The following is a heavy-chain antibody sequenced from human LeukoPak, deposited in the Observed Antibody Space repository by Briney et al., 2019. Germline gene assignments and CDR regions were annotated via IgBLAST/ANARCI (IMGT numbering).Heavy chain of an antibody. D-gene: IGHD1-26*01. CDR2: INHSGST. CDR1: GGSISSGDYY. V-gene: IGHV4-39*07. J-gene: IGHJ6*03. CDR3: ARRPSLLRTRAYYYYMDV. Sequence: PSETLSLTCTVSGGSISSGDYYWSWIRQPPGKGLEWIGEINHSGSTNYNPSLKSRVTISVDTSKNQFSLKLSSVTAADTAVYYCARRPSLLRTRAYYYYMDVWGKGTTVTVSS.